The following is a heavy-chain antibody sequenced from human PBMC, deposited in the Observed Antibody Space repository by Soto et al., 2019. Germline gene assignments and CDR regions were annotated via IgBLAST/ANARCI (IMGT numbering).Heavy chain of an antibody. CDR2: ISYDGSNK. V-gene: IGHV3-30*18. CDR1: GFTFSSYG. CDR3: GNGSYSWTSSYFDC. Sequence: GGSLRLSCAASGFTFSSYGVCWVRQAPGRGLEWVAFISYDGSNKCSESVKGRVTISRDNSKNKLYLKMNSERDEDTAVYYCGNGSYSWTSSYFDCWGQGTLVTVSS. J-gene: IGHJ4*02. D-gene: IGHD1-26*01.